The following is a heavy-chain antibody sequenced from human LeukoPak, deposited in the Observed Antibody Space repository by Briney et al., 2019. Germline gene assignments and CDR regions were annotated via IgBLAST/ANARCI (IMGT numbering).Heavy chain of an antibody. CDR3: ARVYGSTDY. Sequence: SETLSLTCAVYGGSFSGYYWSWIRQPPGKGLEWIGEINHSGSTNYNPSLKSRVTISVDTSKNQFSLKLSSVTAADTAVYYCARVYGSTDYWGQGTLVTASS. CDR2: INHSGST. J-gene: IGHJ4*02. CDR1: GGSFSGYY. D-gene: IGHD2-2*01. V-gene: IGHV4-34*01.